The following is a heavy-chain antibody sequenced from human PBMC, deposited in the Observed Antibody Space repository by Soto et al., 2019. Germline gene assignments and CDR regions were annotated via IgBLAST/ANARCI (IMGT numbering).Heavy chain of an antibody. CDR1: GFTFSSYA. V-gene: IGHV3-23*01. J-gene: IGHJ4*02. CDR2: ITGSGGYT. D-gene: IGHD3-16*02. Sequence: EVQLLESGGGLVQPGGSLRLSCAASGFTFSSYAMSWVHQAPGKGLEWVSAITGSGGYTCYADSVKGRFTISRENSNNKLYLQVKSLRVEDTAVYYCAKGGPGSYLVGYWGQGTLVTVSS. CDR3: AKGGPGSYLVGY.